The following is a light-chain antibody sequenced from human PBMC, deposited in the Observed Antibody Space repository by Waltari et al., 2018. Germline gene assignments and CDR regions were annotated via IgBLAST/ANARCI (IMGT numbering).Light chain of an antibody. CDR1: QSVSRSN. Sequence: EIVLTQSPGTLSLSPGERATLSCTASQSVSRSNLAWYQQKPGQAPRLLIYGASSRATGIPDRLSGSGSGTDFTLTISRLEPEDFAVYYCHLSDSLFRTFGQGTKVEIK. J-gene: IGKJ1*01. V-gene: IGKV3-20*01. CDR2: GAS. CDR3: HLSDSLFRT.